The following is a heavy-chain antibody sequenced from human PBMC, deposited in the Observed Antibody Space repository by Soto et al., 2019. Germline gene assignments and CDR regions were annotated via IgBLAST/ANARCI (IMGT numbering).Heavy chain of an antibody. D-gene: IGHD2-2*01. CDR3: AEDKGKLCSVDVFVI. Sequence: QMQLVQSGPEVKKPGTSVKVSCKASGFTFTSSAVQWVRQARGQRLEWIGWIVVGSGNTNYAQKFQERVTITRDMPTSTAYMERRGLKPEDRAVFCWAEDKGKLCSVDVFVIGGKGKMVTLSS. J-gene: IGHJ3*02. V-gene: IGHV1-58*01. CDR1: GFTFTSSA. CDR2: IVVGSGNT.